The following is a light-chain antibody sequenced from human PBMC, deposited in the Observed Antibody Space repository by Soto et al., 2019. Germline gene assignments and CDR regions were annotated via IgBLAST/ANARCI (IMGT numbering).Light chain of an antibody. CDR1: NIGRKS. Sequence: SYELTQPPSVSVAPGQTARITCGGSNIGRKSVHWYQQKPGQAPVVVVYDDRDRPSGVPDRFSGSKSGNTASLTISGLQAEDEADYYCCSYAGSYTVVFGGGTKVTVL. CDR2: DDR. J-gene: IGLJ2*01. V-gene: IGLV3-21*02. CDR3: CSYAGSYTVV.